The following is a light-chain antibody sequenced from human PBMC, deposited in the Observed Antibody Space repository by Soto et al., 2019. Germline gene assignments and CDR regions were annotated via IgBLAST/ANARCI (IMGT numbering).Light chain of an antibody. CDR3: SSYTSSRTMV. CDR2: DVS. CDR1: SSDVGGYNY. J-gene: IGLJ2*01. V-gene: IGLV2-14*03. Sequence: QSALTQPASVSGSPGQWITISCTGTSSDVGGYNYVSWYQQHPGKAPKLMIYDVSNRPSGVSNRFSGSKSGNTASLTISGLQAEDEAGYYCSSYTSSRTMVFGGGTKVTVL.